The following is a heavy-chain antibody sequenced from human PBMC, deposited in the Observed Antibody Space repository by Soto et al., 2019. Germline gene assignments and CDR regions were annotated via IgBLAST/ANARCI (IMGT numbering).Heavy chain of an antibody. J-gene: IGHJ6*02. V-gene: IGHV2-5*02. CDR1: GFSLSTSGVG. D-gene: IGHD3-10*01. CDR2: IYWDDDK. Sequence: QITLKESGPTLVKPTQTLTLTCTFSGFSLSTSGVGVGWIRQPPGKALEWLALIYWDDDKRYSPSLKSRLTITKDTSKNQVVLTMTNMDPVDTATYYCAQSSGSYPFYYYGMDVWGQGTTVTVSS. CDR3: AQSSGSYPFYYYGMDV.